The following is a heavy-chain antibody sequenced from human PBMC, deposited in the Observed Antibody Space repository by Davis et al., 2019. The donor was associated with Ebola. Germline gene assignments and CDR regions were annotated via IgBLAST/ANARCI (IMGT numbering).Heavy chain of an antibody. V-gene: IGHV7-4-1*02. CDR1: GYPFTDFA. Sequence: ASVKVSCKASGYPFTDFAINWLRQAPGQRFEWLGWITTNTASPTYARGFSERFVFSLDTSVDTAFLQINNLRTEDTAIYYCARGMGELALNWGQGTPVTVSS. CDR3: ARGMGELALN. D-gene: IGHD3-16*01. CDR2: ITTNTASP. J-gene: IGHJ4*02.